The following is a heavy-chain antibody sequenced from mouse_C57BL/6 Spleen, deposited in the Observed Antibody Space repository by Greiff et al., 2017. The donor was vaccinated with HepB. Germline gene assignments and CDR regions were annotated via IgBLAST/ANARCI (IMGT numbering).Heavy chain of an antibody. D-gene: IGHD1-1*01. CDR2: IHPNSGST. J-gene: IGHJ4*01. CDR3: ARSRYYGSSYGDAMDY. V-gene: IGHV1-64*01. Sequence: QVQLQQPGAELVKPGASVKLSCKASGYTFTSYWMHWVKQRPGQGLEWIGTIHPNSGSTNYNEKFKSKATLTVDKSSSTAYMQLSSLTSEDSAVYYCARSRYYGSSYGDAMDYWGQGTSVTVSS. CDR1: GYTFTSYW.